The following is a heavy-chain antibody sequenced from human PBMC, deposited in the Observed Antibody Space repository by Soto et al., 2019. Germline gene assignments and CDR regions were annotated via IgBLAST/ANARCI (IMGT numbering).Heavy chain of an antibody. V-gene: IGHV1-69*01. CDR1: GGTFSSYA. J-gene: IGHJ4*02. CDR3: ARSLRGVNPTSPFPPYYFDY. CDR2: IIPIFGTA. Sequence: QVQLVQSGAEVKKPGSSVKVSCKASGGTFSSYAISWVRQAPGQGLEWMGGIIPIFGTANYAQKFQGRVTITADESTSTGYMELSSLRSEDTAVYYCARSLRGVNPTSPFPPYYFDYWGQGTLVTVSS. D-gene: IGHD4-17*01.